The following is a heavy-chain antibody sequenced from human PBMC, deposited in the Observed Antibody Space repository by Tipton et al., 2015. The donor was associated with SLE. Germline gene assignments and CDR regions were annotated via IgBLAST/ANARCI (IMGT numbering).Heavy chain of an antibody. CDR2: IFYTGST. CDR1: GASISSHH. Sequence: TLSLTCSVSGASISSHHWSWLRQPPGKGLEWIGHIFYTGSTIYNPSLKSRVTISIHTSETQFSLKLSSVTAADTAVYYCARWRPLSGNERWYFDLWGRGTLVTVSS. D-gene: IGHD1-20*01. J-gene: IGHJ2*01. CDR3: ARWRPLSGNERWYFDL. V-gene: IGHV4-59*11.